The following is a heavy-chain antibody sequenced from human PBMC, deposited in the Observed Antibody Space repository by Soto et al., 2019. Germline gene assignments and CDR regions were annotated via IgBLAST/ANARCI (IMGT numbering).Heavy chain of an antibody. V-gene: IGHV4-31*03. CDR3: GRDNYGDMRDF. CDR2: IFFSGNT. D-gene: IGHD4-17*01. CDR1: GGSILNGGHY. J-gene: IGHJ4*02. Sequence: SETLSLTCTVSGGSILNGGHYWTWIRQHPGKGLEWIGRIFFSGNTHYNPALKSRLTFSLDTAKNQFSLKLPSVTAADTAIYYCGRDNYGDMRDFWGPGTPVPVSS.